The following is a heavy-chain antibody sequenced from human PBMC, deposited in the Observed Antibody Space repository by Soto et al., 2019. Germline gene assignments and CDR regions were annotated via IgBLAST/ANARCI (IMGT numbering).Heavy chain of an antibody. V-gene: IGHV3-30-3*01. CDR3: ARDPRYCSGGSCYPGYGMDV. Sequence: QVQLVESGGGVVQPGRSLRLSCAASGFTFSNYAMHWVRQAPGKGLEWVAVISYDGSNKYYADSVKGRFTISRDNSKNTLYLQMNSLRAEDTAVYYCARDPRYCSGGSCYPGYGMDVWGQGTTVTVSS. CDR2: ISYDGSNK. D-gene: IGHD2-15*01. J-gene: IGHJ6*02. CDR1: GFTFSNYA.